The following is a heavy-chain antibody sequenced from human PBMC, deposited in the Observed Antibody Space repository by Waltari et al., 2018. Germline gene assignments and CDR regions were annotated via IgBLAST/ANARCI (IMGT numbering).Heavy chain of an antibody. J-gene: IGHJ4*02. CDR3: Y. CDR2: IRYDGSNK. V-gene: IGHV3-30*02. D-gene: IGHD3-10*01. CDR1: GFTFSSYG. Sequence: QVRLVESGGGVVQPGGSLRLSCAASGFTFSSYGMHWVRQAPGKGLEWVAFIRYDGSNKYYADSVKGRFTISRDNSKNTAVYYCAKDLEVSRQLTLDYWGQGTLVTVSS.